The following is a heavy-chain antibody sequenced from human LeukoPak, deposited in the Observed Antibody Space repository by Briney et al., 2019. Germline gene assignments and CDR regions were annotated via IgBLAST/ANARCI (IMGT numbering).Heavy chain of an antibody. CDR1: GFSFSTYD. Sequence: PGGSLRLSCAGSGFSFSTYDMLWVRQAPGKGLEWVSAIGSGGDTYYAGSVKGRFTISRESANNSFYLQMTSLNAGDTAVYFCARAVAGTDEIDSWGQGTLVTVSS. J-gene: IGHJ4*02. V-gene: IGHV3-13*01. CDR3: ARAVAGTDEIDS. D-gene: IGHD6-19*01. CDR2: IGSGGDT.